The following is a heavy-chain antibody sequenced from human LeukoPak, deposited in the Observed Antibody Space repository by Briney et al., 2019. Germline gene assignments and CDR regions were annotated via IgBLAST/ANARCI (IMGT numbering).Heavy chain of an antibody. V-gene: IGHV5-51*01. CDR3: ARQNFWSGYWFDP. CDR1: GYSFTSYW. Sequence: GESLQISCKGSGYSFTSYWIGWVRQMPGKGLEWMGIIYPGDSDTRYSPSFQGQVTISADKSISTAYLQWSSLKASDTAMYYCARQNFWSGYWFDPWGQGTLVTVSS. CDR2: IYPGDSDT. D-gene: IGHD3-3*01. J-gene: IGHJ5*02.